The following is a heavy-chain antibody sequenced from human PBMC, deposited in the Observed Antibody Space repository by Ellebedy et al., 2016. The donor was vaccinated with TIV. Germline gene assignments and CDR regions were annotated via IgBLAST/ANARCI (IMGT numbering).Heavy chain of an antibody. J-gene: IGHJ4*02. D-gene: IGHD2/OR15-2a*01. CDR1: GFTFSNSA. Sequence: GESLKISCAASGFTFSNSAMSWVRQAPGKGLEWVSAMSVTFNKNYYIDSVKGRFTISRDTSKSTLYLQMNSLRAEDTAVYYCAKKVGTGLSLDYWGQGMLVTVSS. V-gene: IGHV3-23*01. CDR3: AKKVGTGLSLDY. CDR2: MSVTFNKN.